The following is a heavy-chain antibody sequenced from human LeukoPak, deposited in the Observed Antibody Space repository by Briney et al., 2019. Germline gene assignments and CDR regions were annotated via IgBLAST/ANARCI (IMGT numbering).Heavy chain of an antibody. J-gene: IGHJ4*02. Sequence: PGGSLRLSCAASGFTFSSYAMHWVRQAPGKGLEWVAVISYDGSNKYYADSVKGRFTISRDNSKNTLYLQMNSLRAEDTAVYYCARDRGRLPTYTFDYWGQGTLVTVSS. CDR1: GFTFSSYA. D-gene: IGHD1-26*01. CDR2: ISYDGSNK. CDR3: ARDRGRLPTYTFDY. V-gene: IGHV3-30-3*01.